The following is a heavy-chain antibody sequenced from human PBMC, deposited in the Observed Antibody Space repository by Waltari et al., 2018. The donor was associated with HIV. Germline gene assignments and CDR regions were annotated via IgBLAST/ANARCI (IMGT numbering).Heavy chain of an antibody. V-gene: IGHV4-34*02. J-gene: IGHJ3*02. D-gene: IGHD2-15*01. Sequence: QVQLQQWGAGLLKPSETLSLHCAVYGGSFSGYYWSWIRQSPGKGLEWIGEINYSGSTDYNPSLKSRVTILVDTSKNQFSLNLGSVTAADTAVYYCARDYCSGNSCRGAFDIWGQGTMVTVS. CDR2: INYSGST. CDR3: ARDYCSGNSCRGAFDI. CDR1: GGSFSGYY.